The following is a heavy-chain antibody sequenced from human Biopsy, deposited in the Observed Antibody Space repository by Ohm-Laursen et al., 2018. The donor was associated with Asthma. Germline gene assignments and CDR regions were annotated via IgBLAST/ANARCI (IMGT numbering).Heavy chain of an antibody. Sequence: TLSLTCTVSGGSINIGDYYWSWIRQLPVKGLEWIGYIYYSGSTYYNPSLKSRVSISLDTSKNQFSLSLTSVTAAGTAVYYCARTTYGDDGFDPWGQGTLVTVSS. V-gene: IGHV4-31*03. D-gene: IGHD4-17*01. CDR3: ARTTYGDDGFDP. CDR2: IYYSGST. CDR1: GGSINIGDYY. J-gene: IGHJ5*02.